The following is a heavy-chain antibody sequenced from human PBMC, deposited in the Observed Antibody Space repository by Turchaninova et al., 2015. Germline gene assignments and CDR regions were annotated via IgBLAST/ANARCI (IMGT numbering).Heavy chain of an antibody. CDR3: STLTVVITTQDH. V-gene: IGHV1-2*06. J-gene: IGHJ4*02. Sequence: QVQLVQSGAEVKKPGASVKVSCKASGYTFTAYYLPWVRPDPGQGLEWKGRINPTSGGTNSGQRFQGRVTLTRDTSISTAYMELDNLRSDDTAMYYGSTLTVVITTQDHWGQGTLVTVSS. D-gene: IGHD3-9*01. CDR2: INPTSGGT. CDR1: GYTFTAYY.